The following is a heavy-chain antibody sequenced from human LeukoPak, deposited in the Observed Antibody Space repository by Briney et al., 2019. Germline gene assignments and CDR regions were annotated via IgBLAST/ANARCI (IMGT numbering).Heavy chain of an antibody. Sequence: PGRSLRLSCAASGFTFDDYAMHWVRQAPGKSLEWVSGISWNSGSIGYADSVKGRFTISRDNAKNSLYLQMNSLRAEDTALYYCAKGRSGWYSSFDYWGQGTLVTVSS. CDR2: ISWNSGSI. CDR3: AKGRSGWYSSFDY. D-gene: IGHD6-19*01. V-gene: IGHV3-9*01. CDR1: GFTFDDYA. J-gene: IGHJ4*02.